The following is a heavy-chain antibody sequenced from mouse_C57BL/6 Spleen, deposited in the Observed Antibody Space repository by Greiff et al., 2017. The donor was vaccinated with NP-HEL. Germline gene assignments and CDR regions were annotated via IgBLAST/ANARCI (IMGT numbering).Heavy chain of an antibody. CDR2: IDPSDSET. V-gene: IGHV1-52*01. J-gene: IGHJ2*01. CDR1: GYTFTSYW. D-gene: IGHD1-1*01. Sequence: QVQLQQPGAELVRPGSSVKLSCKASGYTFTSYWMHWVKQRPIQGLEWIGNIDPSDSETHYNQKFKDKATLTVDKSSSTAYMQLSSLTSEESAVYYCAKSHYYASRSGAFDNWGQGTTLTVSS. CDR3: AKSHYYASRSGAFDN.